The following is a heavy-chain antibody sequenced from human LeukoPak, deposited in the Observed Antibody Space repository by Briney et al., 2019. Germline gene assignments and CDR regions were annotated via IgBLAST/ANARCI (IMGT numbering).Heavy chain of an antibody. CDR1: GGSFSGYY. CDR2: TNHSGST. J-gene: IGHJ3*02. D-gene: IGHD6-6*01. CDR3: ARGLRTLIAARPSAFDI. Sequence: PSETLSLTCAVYGGSFSGYYWSCIRQPPGKGLEWFGETNHSGSTNDHPSLKSRVTISVDTSKNQFSLKLSSVTAADTAIYYCARGLRTLIAARPSAFDIWGQGTMVTVSS. V-gene: IGHV4-34*01.